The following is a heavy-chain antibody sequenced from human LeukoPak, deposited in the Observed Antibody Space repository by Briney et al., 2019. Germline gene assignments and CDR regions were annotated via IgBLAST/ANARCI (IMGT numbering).Heavy chain of an antibody. V-gene: IGHV3-53*01. CDR2: IYSGGST. CDR1: GFTVSSNY. Sequence: HPGGSLRLSCAASGFTVSSNYMSWVRQAPGKGLEWVSVIYSGGSTYYADSVKGRFTISRDNSKNTLYLQMNSLRAEDTAVYYCAKCTDLSSGWFWYYFDYWGQGTLVTVSS. J-gene: IGHJ4*02. D-gene: IGHD6-19*01. CDR3: AKCTDLSSGWFWYYFDY.